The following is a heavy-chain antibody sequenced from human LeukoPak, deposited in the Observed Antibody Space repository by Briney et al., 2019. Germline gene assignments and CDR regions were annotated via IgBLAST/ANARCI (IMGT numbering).Heavy chain of an antibody. CDR3: AKASPYYDILNGYYYYFDD. Sequence: PGGSLRLSCVVSGFTFNNNAMSWVRQAPGKGLEWVSAISTSSGSTYYADSVKGRFTISRDKSKNMVYLQMSSLRAGDTAVYYCAKASPYYDILNGYYYYFDDWGQGTLVTVSS. D-gene: IGHD3-9*01. CDR1: GFTFNNNA. CDR2: ISTSSGST. V-gene: IGHV3-23*01. J-gene: IGHJ4*02.